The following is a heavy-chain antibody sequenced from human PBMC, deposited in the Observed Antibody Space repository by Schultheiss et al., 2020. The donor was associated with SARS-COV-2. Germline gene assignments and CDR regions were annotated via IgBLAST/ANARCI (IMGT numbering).Heavy chain of an antibody. CDR2: ISYDGSSK. J-gene: IGHJ4*02. CDR1: GFTVSSNY. CDR3: ARHDPSSGWYFDY. V-gene: IGHV3-30*03. D-gene: IGHD6-19*01. Sequence: GGSLRLSCAASGFTVSSNYMSWVRQAPGKGLEWVAVISYDGSSKYYADSVKGRFTISRDNSKNTLYLQMNSLRAEDTAVYYCARHDPSSGWYFDYWGQGTLVTVSS.